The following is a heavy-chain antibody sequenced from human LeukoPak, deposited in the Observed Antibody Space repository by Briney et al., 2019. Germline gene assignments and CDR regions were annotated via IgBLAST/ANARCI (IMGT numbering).Heavy chain of an antibody. V-gene: IGHV1-24*01. CDR3: ATGGSSGSYYNY. Sequence: ASVRVSCKVSGYTLTELSMHWVRQAPVKGLEWMGGFDPEDGETIYAQKFQGRVTMTEDTSTDTAYMELSSLRSEDTAVYYCATGGSSGSYYNYWGQGTLVTVSS. J-gene: IGHJ4*02. CDR1: GYTLTELS. CDR2: FDPEDGET. D-gene: IGHD1-26*01.